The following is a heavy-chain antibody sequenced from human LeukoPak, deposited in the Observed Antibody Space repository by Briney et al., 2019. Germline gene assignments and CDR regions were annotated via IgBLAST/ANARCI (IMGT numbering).Heavy chain of an antibody. CDR1: GVSISSGHYY. V-gene: IGHV4-39*07. CDR3: ARQTIETTLGGVPDYFDS. CDR2: VPYSGST. J-gene: IGHJ4*02. D-gene: IGHD3-16*01. Sequence: SETLSLTCIVPGVSISSGHYYWAWIRQPPGRRLECIASVPYSGSTYYDPSFNGRVTLSVDTSKNQFSLRLNSVTAADTAVYYCARQTIETTLGGVPDYFDSWGQGTPVTVSS.